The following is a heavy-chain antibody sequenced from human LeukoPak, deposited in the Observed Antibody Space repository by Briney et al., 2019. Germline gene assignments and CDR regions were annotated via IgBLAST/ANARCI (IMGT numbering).Heavy chain of an antibody. V-gene: IGHV3-23*01. CDR2: ISGSGGST. CDR3: AKAYIVGAKAGFDY. Sequence: PGGSLRLSCVASGFSFSNYEMNWVRQAPGKGLEWVSAISGSGGSTYYADSVKGRFTISRDNSKNTLYLQMNSLRAEDTAVYYCAKAYIVGAKAGFDYWGQGTLVTVSS. D-gene: IGHD1-26*01. J-gene: IGHJ4*02. CDR1: GFSFSNYE.